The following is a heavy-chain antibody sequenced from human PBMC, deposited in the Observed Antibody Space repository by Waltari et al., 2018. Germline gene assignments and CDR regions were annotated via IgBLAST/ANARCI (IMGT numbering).Heavy chain of an antibody. CDR2: INHSGST. CDR1: GGSFSGYY. V-gene: IGHV4-34*01. Sequence: QVQLQQWGAGLLKPSETLSLTCAVYGGSFSGYYWSWIRQPPGKGLEWIGEINHSGSTNYNPSLKRRVTISVDTAKNQFSLKLSSVTAADTAVYYCARGPGGEGIYWGQGTLVTVSS. D-gene: IGHD2-21*01. CDR3: ARGPGGEGIY. J-gene: IGHJ4*02.